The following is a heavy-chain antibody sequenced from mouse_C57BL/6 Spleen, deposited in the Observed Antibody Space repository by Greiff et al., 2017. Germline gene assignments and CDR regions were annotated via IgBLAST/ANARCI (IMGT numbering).Heavy chain of an antibody. V-gene: IGHV5-9-1*02. Sequence: EVKLMESGEGLVKPGGSLKLSCAASGFTFSSYAMSWVRQTPEKRLEWVAYISSGGDYIYYADTVKGRFTISRDNARNTLYLQMSSLKSEDTAMYYCTRDRYYGSSYRYCDVWGTGTTVTVSS. CDR1: GFTFSSYA. CDR2: ISSGGDYI. D-gene: IGHD1-1*01. CDR3: TRDRYYGSSYRYCDV. J-gene: IGHJ1*03.